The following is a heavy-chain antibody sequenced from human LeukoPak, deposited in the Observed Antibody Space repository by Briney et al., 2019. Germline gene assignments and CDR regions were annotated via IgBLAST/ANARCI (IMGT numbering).Heavy chain of an antibody. Sequence: ASVKVSCKASGYTFTSYDINWVRQATGQGLEWMGWMNPNSGNTGYAQKFQGRVTITRNTSISTAYMELSSLRSEDTAVYYCARGVFPYYYDSTDAFDIWGQGTMVTVSS. CDR1: GYTFTSYD. V-gene: IGHV1-8*03. CDR2: MNPNSGNT. J-gene: IGHJ3*02. D-gene: IGHD3-22*01. CDR3: ARGVFPYYYDSTDAFDI.